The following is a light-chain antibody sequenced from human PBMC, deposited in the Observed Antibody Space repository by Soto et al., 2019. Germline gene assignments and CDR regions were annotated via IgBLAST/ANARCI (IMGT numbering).Light chain of an antibody. CDR3: AAWDNSLNVWL. Sequence: QSALTQPPSASGTPGQRVTISCSGSRSNIGSNPVNWYQQLPGTAPKLLIYNNSQRPSGVPDRFSGSRSDTSASLAISGLQSEDEADYYCAAWDNSLNVWLFGGGTQLTVL. V-gene: IGLV1-44*01. CDR2: NNS. CDR1: RSNIGSNP. J-gene: IGLJ3*02.